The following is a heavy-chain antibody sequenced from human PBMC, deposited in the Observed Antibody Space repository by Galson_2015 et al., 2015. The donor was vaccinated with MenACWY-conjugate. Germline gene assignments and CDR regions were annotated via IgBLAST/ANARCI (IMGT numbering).Heavy chain of an antibody. D-gene: IGHD4-23*01. CDR1: GYSIRSGYY. J-gene: IGHJ5*02. V-gene: IGHV4-38-2*02. CDR3: VRGGNSGPSDWFDP. CDR2: IYHSGSS. Sequence: SETLSLTCSVSGYSIRSGYYWGWIRQPPGKGLEWIGSIYHSGSSYYNMPLKSRVTISGDTPKNQFSLKLNSMTAADTAVYYCVRGGNSGPSDWFDPWGQGTLVTVSS.